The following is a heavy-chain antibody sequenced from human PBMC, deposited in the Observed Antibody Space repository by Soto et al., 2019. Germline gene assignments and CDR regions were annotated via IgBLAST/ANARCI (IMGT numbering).Heavy chain of an antibody. CDR1: GGSVSSGGHY. CDR3: AREVSTHFEY. CDR2: ISYSGST. Sequence: SETLSLTCTVSGGSVSSGGHYWSWIRQHPGKGLEWIGCISYSGSTYYNPSLKSRVTISVDTSKNQFSLNLSSVTAADTAVYYCAREVSTHFEYWGQGALVTVSS. J-gene: IGHJ4*02. D-gene: IGHD6-13*01. V-gene: IGHV4-31*03.